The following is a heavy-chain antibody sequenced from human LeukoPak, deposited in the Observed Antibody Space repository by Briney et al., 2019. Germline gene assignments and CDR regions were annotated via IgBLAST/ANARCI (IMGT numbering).Heavy chain of an antibody. J-gene: IGHJ6*02. V-gene: IGHV3-43*02. CDR2: ISGDGGST. Sequence: GGSLRLSCAASGFTFDDYAMHWVRQATGKGLEWVSLISGDGGSTYYADSVKGRFTISRDNSKNSLYLQMNSLRTKDTALYYCAKDIKLVPAAHLPGDYYYYGMDVWGQGTTVTVSS. CDR1: GFTFDDYA. D-gene: IGHD2-2*01. CDR3: AKDIKLVPAAHLPGDYYYYGMDV.